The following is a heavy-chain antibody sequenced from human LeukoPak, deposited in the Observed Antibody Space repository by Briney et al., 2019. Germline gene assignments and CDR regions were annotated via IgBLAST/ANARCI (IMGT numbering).Heavy chain of an antibody. V-gene: IGHV4-30-4*08. CDR1: GGSISSGDYY. CDR2: IYYSGST. Sequence: SETLSLTCTVSGGSISSGDYYWSWIRQPPGKGLEWIGYIYYSGSTYYNPSLKSRVTISVDKSKNQFSLKLSSVTAADTAVYYCARAGVLLWFGDPLHDAFDIWGQGTMVTVSS. CDR3: ARAGVLLWFGDPLHDAFDI. D-gene: IGHD3-10*01. J-gene: IGHJ3*02.